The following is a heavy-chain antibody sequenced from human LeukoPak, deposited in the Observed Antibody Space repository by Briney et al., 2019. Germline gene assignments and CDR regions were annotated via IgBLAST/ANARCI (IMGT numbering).Heavy chain of an antibody. CDR1: GFTFSSYE. Sequence: GGSLRLPCAASGFTFSSYEMNWVRQAPGKGLEWVSYISSSGSSIYYADSVKGRFTISRDNAKNSLYLQMNSLRAEDTAVYYCARIAWIQLDFDYWGQGTLVTVSS. CDR2: ISSSGSSI. D-gene: IGHD5-18*01. CDR3: ARIAWIQLDFDY. V-gene: IGHV3-48*03. J-gene: IGHJ4*02.